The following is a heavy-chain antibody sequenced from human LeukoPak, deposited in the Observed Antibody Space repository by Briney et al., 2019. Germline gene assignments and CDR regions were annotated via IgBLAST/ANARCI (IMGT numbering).Heavy chain of an antibody. Sequence: GGSLRLSCAASGFTFSTYAMYWVRQAPGKGLEYVSAISGSGVNTYYANSVKGRFTISRDNSKNTLYLQLGSLRAEDMAVYYCASLDGGSGNAVDIWGQGTMVTVSS. CDR3: ASLDGGSGNAVDI. D-gene: IGHD3-10*01. CDR1: GFTFSTYA. J-gene: IGHJ3*02. CDR2: ISGSGVNT. V-gene: IGHV3-64*01.